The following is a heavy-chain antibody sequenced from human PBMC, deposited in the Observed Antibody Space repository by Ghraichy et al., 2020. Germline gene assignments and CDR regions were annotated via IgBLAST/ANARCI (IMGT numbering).Heavy chain of an antibody. Sequence: SETPSLTCTVSGGSISSSTHYWVWIRQPPGQGLEWIGSIYYSGKVDYNPSLSSRLTISVDSSKNQFSLRLSSVTAADAALYYCARWQYVSMFSYWGQGTLVIV. CDR2: IYYSGKV. CDR1: GGSISSSTHY. V-gene: IGHV4-39*01. CDR3: ARWQYVSMFSY. J-gene: IGHJ4*02. D-gene: IGHD3-10*02.